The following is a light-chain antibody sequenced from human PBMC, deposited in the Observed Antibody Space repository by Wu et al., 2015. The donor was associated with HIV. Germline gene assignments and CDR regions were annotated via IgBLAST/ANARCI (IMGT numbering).Light chain of an antibody. CDR3: QQYGNSRGT. CDR2: GVS. CDR1: QSLSSSY. V-gene: IGKV3-20*01. J-gene: IGKJ1*01. Sequence: IVLTQSPGTLSLSPGERATLSCRASQSLSSSYLAWYQQKPAQAPRLLIYGVSNRATGIPGRFSGSGSGTDFTLTISRLEPEDFAMYYCQQYGNSRGTFGQGTKVEIK.